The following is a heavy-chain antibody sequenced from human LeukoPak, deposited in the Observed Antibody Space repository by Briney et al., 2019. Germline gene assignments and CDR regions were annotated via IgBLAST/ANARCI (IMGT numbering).Heavy chain of an antibody. CDR1: GGSISSYY. V-gene: IGHV4-59*08. J-gene: IGHJ5*02. Sequence: PSETLSLTCTVSGGSISSYYWSWIRQPPGKGLEWIGYIYYSGSTNYNPSLKSRVTMSVDTSKNQFSLKLSSVTAADTAVYYCARTLIRGVSPFDRWGQGTLVTVSS. CDR3: ARTLIRGVSPFDR. D-gene: IGHD3-10*01. CDR2: IYYSGST.